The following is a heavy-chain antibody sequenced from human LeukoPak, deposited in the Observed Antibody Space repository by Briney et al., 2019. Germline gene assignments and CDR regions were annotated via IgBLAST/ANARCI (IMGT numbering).Heavy chain of an antibody. CDR3: AKEGHYDFWSGYYPLYYFDY. V-gene: IGHV3-30*04. Sequence: GGSLRLSCAASGFTFSSYAMHWVRQAPGKGLEWVAVISYDGSNKYYADSVKGRFTISRDNSKNTLYLQMNSLRAEDTAVYYCAKEGHYDFWSGYYPLYYFDYWGQGTLVTVSS. CDR1: GFTFSSYA. D-gene: IGHD3-3*01. J-gene: IGHJ4*02. CDR2: ISYDGSNK.